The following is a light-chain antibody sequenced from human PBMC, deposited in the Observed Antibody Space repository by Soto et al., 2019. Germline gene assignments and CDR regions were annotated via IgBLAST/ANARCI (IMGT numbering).Light chain of an antibody. CDR2: GVT. CDR1: SSDVGSYNY. Sequence: QSVLTQPASVSGSPGQSITISCTGTSSDVGSYNYVSWYQHYPGKAPKLIIYGVTNRPSGVSNRFSGSKSGNTASLTISGLQAEDEADYYCSSYTSSTTLYVFATGTKLTVL. J-gene: IGLJ1*01. CDR3: SSYTSSTTLYV. V-gene: IGLV2-14*01.